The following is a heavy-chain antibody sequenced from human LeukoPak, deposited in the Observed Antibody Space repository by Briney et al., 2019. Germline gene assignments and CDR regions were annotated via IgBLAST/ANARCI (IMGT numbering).Heavy chain of an antibody. J-gene: IGHJ4*02. D-gene: IGHD1-7*01. V-gene: IGHV1-2*02. Sequence: ASVKVSCKASGYTFTGYYMHWVRQAPGQGLEWMGWINPNSGGTNYAQKFQGRVTMTRDTSISTAYMELSRLRSDDTAVYYCASLSGYNWNYGESDYWGQGTLVTVSS. CDR2: INPNSGGT. CDR3: ASLSGYNWNYGESDY. CDR1: GYTFTGYY.